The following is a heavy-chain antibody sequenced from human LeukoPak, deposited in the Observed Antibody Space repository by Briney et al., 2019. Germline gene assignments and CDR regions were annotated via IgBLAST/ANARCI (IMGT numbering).Heavy chain of an antibody. Sequence: QPGRSLRLSCAASGVTFNNDAVHWVRQAPGKGLEWVAIISYDGSDKEYADSVKGRFTISRDNSKNTLYLQMNSLRVEDTAVYYCARDPRWLQCFDYWGRGTLVTVSS. V-gene: IGHV3-30-3*01. CDR1: GVTFNNDA. J-gene: IGHJ4*02. D-gene: IGHD5-24*01. CDR2: ISYDGSDK. CDR3: ARDPRWLQCFDY.